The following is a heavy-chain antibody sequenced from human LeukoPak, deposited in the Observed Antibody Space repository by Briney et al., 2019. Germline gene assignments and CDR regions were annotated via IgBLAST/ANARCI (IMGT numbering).Heavy chain of an antibody. CDR2: IYYSGST. V-gene: IGHV4-39*01. CDR1: GGSISSSSYY. Sequence: SETLSLTCTVSGGSISSSSYYWGWIRQPPGKGLEWIGSIYYSGSTYYNPSLKSRVTISVDTSKNQFSLKLSSVTAADTAVYYCARLLSGYSKCYFDYWGQGTLVTVSS. CDR3: ARLLSGYSKCYFDY. J-gene: IGHJ4*02. D-gene: IGHD6-13*01.